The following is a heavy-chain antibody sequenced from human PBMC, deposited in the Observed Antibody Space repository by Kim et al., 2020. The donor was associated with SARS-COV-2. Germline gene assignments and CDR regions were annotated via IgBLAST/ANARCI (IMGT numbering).Heavy chain of an antibody. CDR3: VRDGPDGKPGDY. Sequence: GGSLRLSCAASGFTFSSFCMYWVRQAPGKGLESVAVIWFDGINKNYADSVKGRFTISRDNSMNILYLQMNSLRPEDTAIYYCVRDGPDGKPGDYWGQGTLVTVSS. V-gene: IGHV3-33*07. CDR1: GFTFSSFC. D-gene: IGHD2-2*01. CDR2: IWFDGINK. J-gene: IGHJ4*02.